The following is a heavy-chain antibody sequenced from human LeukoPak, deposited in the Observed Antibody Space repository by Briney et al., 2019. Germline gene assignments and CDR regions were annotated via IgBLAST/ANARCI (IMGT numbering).Heavy chain of an antibody. CDR2: MSPNSGDT. CDR1: GYTFTSYG. D-gene: IGHD7-27*01. J-gene: IGHJ4*02. Sequence: ASVKVSRKASGYTFTSYGFNWVRQATGQRPEWMGWMSPNSGDTGYAQKFQDRVTMTRNTSISTAYMELGSLRSDDTAVYYCARGPPNWGYDYWGPGTLVTVSS. CDR3: ARGPPNWGYDY. V-gene: IGHV1-8*01.